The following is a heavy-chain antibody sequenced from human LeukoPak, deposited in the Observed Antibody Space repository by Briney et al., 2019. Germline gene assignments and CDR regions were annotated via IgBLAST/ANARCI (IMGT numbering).Heavy chain of an antibody. CDR2: VNRDGSET. CDR3: ARNNAMDV. D-gene: IGHD2-8*01. V-gene: IGHV3-7*03. J-gene: IGHJ6*02. Sequence: GGSLRLSCAASGFALSSHWMTWVRQVPGRGPEWVANVNRDGSETYYLDSVKGRFTISKDNAKNSLYLQMNSLRAEDTALYHCARNNAMDVWGQGTTVIVSS. CDR1: GFALSSHW.